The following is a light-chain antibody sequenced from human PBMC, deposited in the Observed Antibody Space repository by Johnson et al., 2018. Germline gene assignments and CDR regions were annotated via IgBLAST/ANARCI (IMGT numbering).Light chain of an antibody. CDR3: GTWDSSLSAGNV. CDR1: SSNIGNNY. V-gene: IGLV1-51*02. CDR2: ENN. J-gene: IGLJ1*01. Sequence: QSVLTQPPSVSAAPGQKVTISCSGSSSNIGNNYVSWYQQLPGTAPKLLIYENNKRPPGIPDRSSGSRSGTSATLGITGLQTGDEADYYCGTWDSSLSAGNVFGTGTKVTVL.